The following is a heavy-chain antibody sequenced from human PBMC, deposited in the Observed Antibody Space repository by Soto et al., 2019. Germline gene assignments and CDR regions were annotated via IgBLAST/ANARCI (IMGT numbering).Heavy chain of an antibody. D-gene: IGHD1-26*01. J-gene: IGHJ6*03. V-gene: IGHV3-9*01. CDR2: ISWNSGSI. CDR3: AKDVSGAYYYYMDV. CDR1: GFTFDDYA. Sequence: PGGSLRLSCAASGFTFDDYAMHWVRQAPGKGLEWVSGISWNSGSIGYADSVKGRFTISRDNAKNSLYLQMNSLRAEDTALYYCAKDVSGAYYYYMDVWGKGTTVTVSS.